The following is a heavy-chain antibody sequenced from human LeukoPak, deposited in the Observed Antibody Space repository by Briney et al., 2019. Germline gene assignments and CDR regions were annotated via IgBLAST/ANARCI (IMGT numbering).Heavy chain of an antibody. D-gene: IGHD2-15*01. V-gene: IGHV1-69*05. CDR1: GGTFSSYA. CDR2: IIPIFGTA. Sequence: ASVKVSCKASGGTFSSYAISWVRQAPGQGLEWMGGIIPIFGTANYAQKFQGRVTITTDECTSTAYMELSSLRSEDTAVYYCARGEEYCSGGSCYVLFDYWGQGTLVTVSS. CDR3: ARGEEYCSGGSCYVLFDY. J-gene: IGHJ4*02.